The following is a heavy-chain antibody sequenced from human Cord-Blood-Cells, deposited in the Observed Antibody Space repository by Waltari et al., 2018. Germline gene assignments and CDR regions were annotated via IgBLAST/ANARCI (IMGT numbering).Heavy chain of an antibody. CDR1: GGTFRSYA. Sequence: QVQLVQSGAEVKKPGSSVKVSCKASGGTFRSYAIRWVRQAPGQGLEWMGGIIPIFGTANYAQKFQGRVTITADESTSTAYMELSSLRSEDTAVYYCARGCYYYDSIGYAFDIWGQGTMVTVSS. V-gene: IGHV1-69*01. J-gene: IGHJ3*02. D-gene: IGHD3-22*01. CDR3: ARGCYYYDSIGYAFDI. CDR2: IIPIFGTA.